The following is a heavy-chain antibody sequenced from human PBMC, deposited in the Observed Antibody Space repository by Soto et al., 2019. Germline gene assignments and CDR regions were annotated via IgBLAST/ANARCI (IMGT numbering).Heavy chain of an antibody. Sequence: QVQVQESGPGLVKPSQTLSLTCTVSGDSISSGDYWNWIRQHPGKGLEWIGYIYYTGSTYYNPSLASRVNTSLDRSKNQFSLKLSSVSAADTAVYYCARSQGSQYPQNWFDPWGQGALVTV. CDR2: IYYTGST. D-gene: IGHD3-10*01. CDR3: ARSQGSQYPQNWFDP. V-gene: IGHV4-31*03. J-gene: IGHJ5*02. CDR1: GDSISSGDY.